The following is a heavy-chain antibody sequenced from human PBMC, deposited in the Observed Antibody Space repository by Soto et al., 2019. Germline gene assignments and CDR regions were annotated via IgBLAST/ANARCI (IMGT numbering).Heavy chain of an antibody. Sequence: SETLSLTCTVSGGSISSYYWSWIRQPPGKGLEWIGYIYYSGSTNYNPSLKSRVTISVDTSKNQFSLKLSSVTAADTAVYYCARRTRNLAVAGTYYYYYMDVWGKGTTVTVSS. CDR2: IYYSGST. V-gene: IGHV4-59*01. CDR3: ARRTRNLAVAGTYYYYYMDV. D-gene: IGHD6-19*01. CDR1: GGSISSYY. J-gene: IGHJ6*03.